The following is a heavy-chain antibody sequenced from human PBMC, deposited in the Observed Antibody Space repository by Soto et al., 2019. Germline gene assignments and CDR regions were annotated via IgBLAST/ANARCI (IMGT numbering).Heavy chain of an antibody. J-gene: IGHJ6*02. CDR1: GFTFGDYA. CDR3: TRKGTSGYYSTQPYSYYGMDV. CDR2: IRSKAYGGTT. D-gene: IGHD3-3*01. Sequence: TGGSLRLSCTASGFTFGDYAMSWFRQAPGKGLEWVGFIRSKAYGGTTEYAASVKGRFTISRDDSKSIAYLQMNSLKTEDTAVYYCTRKGTSGYYSTQPYSYYGMDVWGQGTTVTVS. V-gene: IGHV3-49*03.